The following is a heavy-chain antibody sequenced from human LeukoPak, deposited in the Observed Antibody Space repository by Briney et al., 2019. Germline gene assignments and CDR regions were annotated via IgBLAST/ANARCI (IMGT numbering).Heavy chain of an antibody. J-gene: IGHJ6*04. CDR1: GFTFSKDD. CDR3: AIYERVTIFGVVNGLTVDV. CDR2: ISSSSSYI. Sequence: GRSLRLSCAASGFTFSKDDFQWVRQAPGKGLEWVSSISSSSSYIYYADSVKGRFTISRDNAKNSLYLQMNSLRAEDTAVYYCAIYERVTIFGVVNGLTVDVWGKGTTVTVSS. D-gene: IGHD3-3*01. V-gene: IGHV3-21*04.